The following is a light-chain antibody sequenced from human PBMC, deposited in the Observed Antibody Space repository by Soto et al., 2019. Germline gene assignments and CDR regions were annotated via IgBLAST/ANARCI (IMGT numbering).Light chain of an antibody. CDR3: TSYTTTNSHVL. V-gene: IGLV2-14*03. CDR1: SSDLGDYNF. CDR2: NVS. J-gene: IGLJ2*01. Sequence: QSALIQPASVSGSPGQSITVSCIGTSSDLGDYNFVSWYQQHPGKAPKLVMFNVSNRPSGISTRFSGSKSGNTASLTISGLQAEDEADYYCTSYTTTNSHVLFGGGTKVTVL.